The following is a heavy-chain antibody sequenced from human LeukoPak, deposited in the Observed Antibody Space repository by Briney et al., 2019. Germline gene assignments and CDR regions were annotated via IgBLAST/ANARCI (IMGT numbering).Heavy chain of an antibody. V-gene: IGHV4-59*01. CDR1: GGSISRYY. CDR3: ARYTSHWGDFDY. CDR2: IYYSGST. J-gene: IGHJ4*02. Sequence: SETLSLTCTVSGGSISRYYWSWIRQPPGKGLEWIGYIYYSGSTNYNPSLKSRVTISVDTSKNQFSLKLSSVTAADTAVYYCARYTSHWGDFDYRGQGTLVTVSS. D-gene: IGHD6-13*01.